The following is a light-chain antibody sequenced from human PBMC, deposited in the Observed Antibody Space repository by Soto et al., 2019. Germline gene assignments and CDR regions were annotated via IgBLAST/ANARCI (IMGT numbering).Light chain of an antibody. Sequence: DIVMTQSPGTLSLSPGEGATISCLASQSVSSSYLAWYQQKPGQAPRLLIYGASSRATGIPDRFSGSGSGTDFTLTISRLEPDDFAVYYCQQYGSSSITFGQGTRLQIK. CDR1: QSVSSSY. J-gene: IGKJ5*01. V-gene: IGKV3-20*01. CDR3: QQYGSSSIT. CDR2: GAS.